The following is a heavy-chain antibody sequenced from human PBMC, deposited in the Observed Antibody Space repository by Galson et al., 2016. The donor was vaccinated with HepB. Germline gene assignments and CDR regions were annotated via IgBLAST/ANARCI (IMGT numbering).Heavy chain of an antibody. CDR3: ARSYYSQYFDY. D-gene: IGHD3-22*01. CDR1: GYAFTKFY. Sequence: SVKVSCKASGYAFTKFYIHWARQAPGQGLEWMGIINTTAGSTTYEQKFQGRVSMTRDTSTSTVYMELNSLTSEDTAFYFCARSYYSQYFDYWGQGTLFTVSS. CDR2: INTTAGST. J-gene: IGHJ4*02. V-gene: IGHV1-46*01.